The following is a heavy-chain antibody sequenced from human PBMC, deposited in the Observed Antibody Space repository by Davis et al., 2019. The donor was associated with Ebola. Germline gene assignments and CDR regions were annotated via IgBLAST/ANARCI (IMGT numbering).Heavy chain of an antibody. Sequence: AASVKVSCKASGYTFTSYYMHWVRQAPGQGLEWMGIINPSGGSTSYAQTFQGRVTMTRDTSTSTVYMELSSLRSADTAVYYCAREIVVVVAATQNGYYYYGMDVWGKETTVTVSS. CDR1: GYTFTSYY. V-gene: IGHV1-46*03. CDR3: AREIVVVVAATQNGYYYYGMDV. CDR2: INPSGGST. J-gene: IGHJ6*04. D-gene: IGHD2-15*01.